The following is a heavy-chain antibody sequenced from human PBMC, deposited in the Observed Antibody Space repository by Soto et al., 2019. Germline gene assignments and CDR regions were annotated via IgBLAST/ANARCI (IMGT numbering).Heavy chain of an antibody. CDR2: ISDPGTST. CDR3: AKSLVTPSDAFDL. V-gene: IGHV3-23*01. J-gene: IGHJ3*01. D-gene: IGHD2-21*02. Sequence: PGESLKISCAASGSTFGNYAMNWVRQAPGKGLEWISSISDPGTSTYYANSVKGRFSMSRDNSKNTLFLQMNRLRADDTAVYFCAKSLVTPSDAFDLWGRGTLVTVSS. CDR1: GSTFGNYA.